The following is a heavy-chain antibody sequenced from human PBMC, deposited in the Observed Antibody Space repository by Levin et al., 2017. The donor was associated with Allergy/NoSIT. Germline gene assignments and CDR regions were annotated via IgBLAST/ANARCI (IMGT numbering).Heavy chain of an antibody. CDR1: GGSISSSSYY. Sequence: SETLSLTCTVSGGSISSSSYYWGWIRQPPGTGLEWIGTIYYSGSTYYNPSLKSRVRISVDTSKNQFSLKLSSVTAADTAVYYCARLASGYSSGWCTLFDYWGQGTLVTVSS. V-gene: IGHV4-39*01. CDR2: IYYSGST. CDR3: ARLASGYSSGWCTLFDY. J-gene: IGHJ4*02. D-gene: IGHD6-19*01.